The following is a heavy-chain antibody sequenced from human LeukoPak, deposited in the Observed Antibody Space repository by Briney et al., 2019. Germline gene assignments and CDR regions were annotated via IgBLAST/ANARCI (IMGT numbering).Heavy chain of an antibody. J-gene: IGHJ6*02. CDR3: VRAAGSGAAVSYYYRLDV. Sequence: GSLRLSCAASGFTFSSFRLSWVRPAPRKGLDWVANINQDGGERYYVDSVKGRFILSSDNAKNSLYLQMDSLRAEDTAVYHCVRAAGSGAAVSYYYRLDVWGQGTTVTVSS. V-gene: IGHV3-7*04. D-gene: IGHD3-10*01. CDR1: GFTFSSFR. CDR2: INQDGGER.